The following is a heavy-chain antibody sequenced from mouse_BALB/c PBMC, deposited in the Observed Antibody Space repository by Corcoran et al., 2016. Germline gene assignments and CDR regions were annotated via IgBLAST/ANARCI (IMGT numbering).Heavy chain of an antibody. J-gene: IGHJ1*01. CDR3: ARGYGSSHWYFYV. V-gene: IGHV1S136*01. Sequence: EVQLQQSGPELVKPGASVKMSCKASGYTFTSYVMHWVKQKPGQGLEWIGYINPYNDGTKYNEKFKGKATLTSDKSSSTAYMELSSLTSEDSAVYYCARGYGSSHWYFYVWGAGTTVTVSS. CDR1: GYTFTSYV. CDR2: INPYNDGT. D-gene: IGHD1-1*01.